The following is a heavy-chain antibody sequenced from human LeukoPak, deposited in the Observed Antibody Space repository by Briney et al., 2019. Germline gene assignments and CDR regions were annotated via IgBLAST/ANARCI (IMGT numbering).Heavy chain of an antibody. CDR1: GFSFSAYG. Sequence: RSLRLSCAASGFSFSAYGMHWVRQAPGKGLEWVAFIWSDGSKKYFADSVKGRFTVSRDNYKNTLYLQMNSLRAEDTAVYYYAREEFDPWGQGTLVTVSS. CDR3: AREEFDP. CDR2: IWSDGSKK. J-gene: IGHJ5*02. V-gene: IGHV3-33*01.